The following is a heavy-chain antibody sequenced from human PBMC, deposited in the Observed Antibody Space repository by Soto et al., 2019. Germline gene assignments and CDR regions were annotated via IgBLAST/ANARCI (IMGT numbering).Heavy chain of an antibody. CDR2: ISEDGSIK. J-gene: IGHJ3*01. CDR3: ARRFCSFGRWKGIAGCDV. D-gene: IGHD3-3*02. CDR1: GCIFNNYA. Sequence: QVQLVESGGGVVQPGKSLRLSCVGSGCIFNNYAFHWVRLAPGKALDWVAVISEDGSIKYDAYSVKGRFTISRDTSKSTLCLLMDSLGVGVAAVYYCARRFCSFGRWKGIAGCDV. V-gene: IGHV3-30*04.